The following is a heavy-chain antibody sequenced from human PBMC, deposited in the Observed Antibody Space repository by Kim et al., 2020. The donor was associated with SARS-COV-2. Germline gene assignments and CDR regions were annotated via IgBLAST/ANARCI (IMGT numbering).Heavy chain of an antibody. CDR2: ISSSSSYI. CDR3: ARVLPSITMVRGVIGAHT. D-gene: IGHD3-10*01. Sequence: GGSLRLSCAASGFTFSSYSMNWVRQAPGKGLEWVSSISSSSSYIYYADSVKGRFTISRDNAKNSLYLQMNSLRAEDTAVYYCARVLPSITMVRGVIGAHTWGQGTLVTVSS. CDR1: GFTFSSYS. V-gene: IGHV3-21*01. J-gene: IGHJ5*02.